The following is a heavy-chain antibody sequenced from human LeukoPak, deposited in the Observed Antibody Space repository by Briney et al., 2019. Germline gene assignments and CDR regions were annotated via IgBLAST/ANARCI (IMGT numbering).Heavy chain of an antibody. CDR1: GGSISSYY. J-gene: IGHJ2*01. V-gene: IGHV4-4*07. Sequence: SETLSHTCTVSGGSISSYYWNWIRQPAGKGLEWIGRIHTSGSTNCNPSLKSRITMSVDTSKNQFSLKLSSVTAADRAMYYCARDPGVTPTKPRYFDLWGRGTLVTVSS. CDR3: ARDPGVTPTKPRYFDL. CDR2: IHTSGST. D-gene: IGHD3-10*01.